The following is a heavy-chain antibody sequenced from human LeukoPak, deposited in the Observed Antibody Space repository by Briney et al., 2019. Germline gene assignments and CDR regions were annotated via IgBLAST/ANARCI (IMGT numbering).Heavy chain of an antibody. Sequence: SETLSLTCTVSGGSISSYYWSWIRQPAGKGLEWIGRIYTSGSTNYNPSLKSRVTMSVDTSKNQFSLKLSSVTAADTAVYYCARDWGRGVIALSPFAFDIWGQGTMVTVSS. CDR3: ARDWGRGVIALSPFAFDI. J-gene: IGHJ3*02. V-gene: IGHV4-4*07. CDR2: IYTSGST. CDR1: GGSISSYY. D-gene: IGHD3-16*01.